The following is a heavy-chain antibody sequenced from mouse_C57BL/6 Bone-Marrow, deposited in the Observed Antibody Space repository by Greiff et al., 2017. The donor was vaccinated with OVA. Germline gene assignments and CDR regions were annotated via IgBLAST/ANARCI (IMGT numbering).Heavy chain of an antibody. CDR2: IDPSASET. CDR3: ARSRVTTVEYFDV. Sequence: QVQLQQPGAELVRPGSSVKLSCKASGYTFTSYWMHWVKQRPIQGLEWIGNIDPSASETHYNHKFKDKATLPVDKSSSTAYMQLSSLTSEDSAVDYGARSRVTTVEYFDVWGTGTTVTVSS. J-gene: IGHJ1*03. D-gene: IGHD1-1*01. CDR1: GYTFTSYW. V-gene: IGHV1-52*01.